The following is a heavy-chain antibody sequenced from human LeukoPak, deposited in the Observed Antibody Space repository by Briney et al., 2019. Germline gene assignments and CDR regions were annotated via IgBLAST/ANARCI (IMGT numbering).Heavy chain of an antibody. CDR1: GYTFTSYA. V-gene: IGHV1-3*01. CDR2: INAGNGNT. CDR3: ARDHVPPTRTRRAGRLDY. J-gene: IGHJ4*02. D-gene: IGHD3-10*01. Sequence: GASVKVSCKASGYTFTSYAMHWVRQAPGQRLEWMGWINAGNGNTKYSQKFQGRVTITRDTSASTAYMELSSLRSEDTAVYYCARDHVPPTRTRRAGRLDYWGQGTLVTVSS.